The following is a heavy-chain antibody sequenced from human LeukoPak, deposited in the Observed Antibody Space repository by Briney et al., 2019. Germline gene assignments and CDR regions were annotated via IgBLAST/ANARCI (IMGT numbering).Heavy chain of an antibody. CDR3: ARVGVGYCSGGSCYATGGLDY. J-gene: IGHJ4*02. CDR2: INGDGRNI. Sequence: GGSLRLSCVASGFTFSSYWMHWVRQDPRKGLVWVSRINGDGRNINYADSVRGRFTISRDNAKNSLYLQMNSLRAEDTAVYYCARVGVGYCSGGSCYATGGLDYWGQGTLVTVSS. CDR1: GFTFSSYW. V-gene: IGHV3-74*01. D-gene: IGHD2-15*01.